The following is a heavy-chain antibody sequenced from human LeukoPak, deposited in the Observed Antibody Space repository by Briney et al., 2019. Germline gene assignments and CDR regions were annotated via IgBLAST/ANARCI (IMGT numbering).Heavy chain of an antibody. CDR1: GYTFTSYY. Sequence: ASVKVSCKASGYTFTSYYMHWVRQAPGQGLEWMGTINPSGGSTSYAQKFQGRVTMTRDMSTSTVYMELSSLRSEDTAVYYCARAGFGYMADYWGQGTLVTVSS. D-gene: IGHD5-24*01. CDR3: ARAGFGYMADY. V-gene: IGHV1-46*01. CDR2: INPSGGST. J-gene: IGHJ4*02.